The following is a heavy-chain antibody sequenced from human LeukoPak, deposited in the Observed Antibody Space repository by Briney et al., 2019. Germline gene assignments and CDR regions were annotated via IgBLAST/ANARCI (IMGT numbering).Heavy chain of an antibody. CDR2: ISGSGGST. V-gene: IGHV3-23*01. CDR1: GFTFSSYA. Sequence: GGSLRLSCAASGFTFSSYAMSWVRQVPGKGLEWVSAISGSGGSTYYADSVKGRFTISRDNSKNTLYLQMNSLRAEDTAVYYCAKDQPGYSSGWLDPWGQGTLVTVSS. D-gene: IGHD6-19*01. CDR3: AKDQPGYSSGWLDP. J-gene: IGHJ5*02.